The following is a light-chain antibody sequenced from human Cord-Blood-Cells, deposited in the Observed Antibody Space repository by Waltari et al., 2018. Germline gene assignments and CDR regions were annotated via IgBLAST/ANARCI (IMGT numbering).Light chain of an antibody. CDR1: RSDVAWCHS. Sequence: CALIQPPPLSGCPGQSTPFSYSGLRSDVAWCHSVSWYQQHPVNPPKLMIYDVSNRPSGFSNRFSGSKSGNTASLTISGLQAEDEADYYCSSYTSSSTLVFGGGTKLTVL. CDR3: SSYTSSSTLV. CDR2: DVS. V-gene: IGLV2-14*01. J-gene: IGLJ3*02.